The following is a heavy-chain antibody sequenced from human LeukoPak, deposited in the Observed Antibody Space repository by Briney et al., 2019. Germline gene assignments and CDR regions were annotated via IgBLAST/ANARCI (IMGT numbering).Heavy chain of an antibody. V-gene: IGHV3-53*01. CDR1: GFTVTSNS. D-gene: IGHD4-17*01. J-gene: IGHJ4*02. CDR2: IYSGGNT. Sequence: GGSLRLSCTVSGFTVTSNSMSWVRQAPGKGLEWVSFIYSGGNTLYSDSVKGRFTISRDNSKNTLYLQMDSLRAEDTAVYYCARRAGEYSHPYDYWGQGTLVTVSS. CDR3: ARRAGEYSHPYDY.